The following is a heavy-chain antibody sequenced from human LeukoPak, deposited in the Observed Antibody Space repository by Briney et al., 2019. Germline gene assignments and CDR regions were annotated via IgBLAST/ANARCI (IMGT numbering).Heavy chain of an antibody. J-gene: IGHJ4*02. CDR3: ARDSSNSGSYYGSGY. Sequence: GGSLRLSCAASGFTLSSYAMHCVRQAPGKGLEWVAVISYDGSNKYYADSVKGRFTISRDNSKNTLYLQKNSLRTEDTAVYYCARDSSNSGSYYGSGYWGQGTLVTVSS. V-gene: IGHV3-30-3*01. D-gene: IGHD1-26*01. CDR1: GFTLSSYA. CDR2: ISYDGSNK.